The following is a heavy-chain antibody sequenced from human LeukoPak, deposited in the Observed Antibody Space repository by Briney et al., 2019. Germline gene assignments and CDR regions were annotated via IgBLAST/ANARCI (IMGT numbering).Heavy chain of an antibody. CDR3: ARDPYYGSNSRYYYYGMDV. Sequence: GGPLRLSCAASGFTFSSYSMNWVRQAPGRGLEWVSSISSSGSYIYYAGSVKGRFTISRDNAKNSLYLQMNSLRAEDTAVYYCARDPYYGSNSRYYYYGMDVWGQGTTVAVSS. V-gene: IGHV3-21*01. J-gene: IGHJ6*02. D-gene: IGHD4-23*01. CDR1: GFTFSSYS. CDR2: ISSSGSYI.